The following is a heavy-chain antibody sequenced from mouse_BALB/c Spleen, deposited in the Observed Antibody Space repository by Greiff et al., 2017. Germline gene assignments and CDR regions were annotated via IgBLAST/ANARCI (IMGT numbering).Heavy chain of an antibody. CDR1: GFTFSDYY. CDR3: ARGGGIYYFDC. D-gene: IGHD1-1*02. V-gene: IGHV5-4*02. J-gene: IGHJ2*01. CDR2: ISDGGSYT. Sequence: EVMLVESGGGLVKPGGSLKLSCAASGFTFSDYYMYWVRQTPEKRLEWVATISDGGSYTYYPDSVKGRFTISRDNAKNNLYLQMSSLKSEDTAMYYCARGGGIYYFDCWGQGTTLTVST.